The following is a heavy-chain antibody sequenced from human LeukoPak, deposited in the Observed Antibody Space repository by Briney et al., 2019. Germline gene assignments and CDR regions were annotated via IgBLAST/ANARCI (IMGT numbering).Heavy chain of an antibody. V-gene: IGHV3-7*01. CDR1: GFTFSEYA. J-gene: IGHJ6*03. Sequence: GRSLRLSCAASGFTFSEYAMHWVRQAPGKGLEWVANIKQDGSEKYYVDSVKGRFTISRDNAKNSLYLQMNSLRAEDTAVYYCARVSRFLEWKYYYMDVWGKGTTVTVSS. D-gene: IGHD3-3*01. CDR3: ARVSRFLEWKYYYMDV. CDR2: IKQDGSEK.